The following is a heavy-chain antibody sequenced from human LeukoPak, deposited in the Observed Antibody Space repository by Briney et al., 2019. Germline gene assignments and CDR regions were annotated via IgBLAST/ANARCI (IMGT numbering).Heavy chain of an antibody. CDR1: GFTFSSYS. CDR3: AKGRNSGSYFGIDP. CDR2: ISSSSSYI. J-gene: IGHJ5*02. D-gene: IGHD3-10*01. V-gene: IGHV3-21*04. Sequence: GGSLRLSCAASGFTFSSYSMNWVRQAPGKGLEWVSSISSSSSYIYYADSVKGRFTIFRDNTKSTLHLLMNSLRVEDTATYYCAKGRNSGSYFGIDPWGQGTPVSVSS.